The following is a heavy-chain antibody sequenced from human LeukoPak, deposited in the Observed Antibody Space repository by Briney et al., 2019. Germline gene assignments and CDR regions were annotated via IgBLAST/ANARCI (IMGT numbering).Heavy chain of an antibody. CDR2: IYYSGST. D-gene: IGHD3-10*01. J-gene: IGHJ4*02. Sequence: SETLSLTCTVSGGSISSYYWSWIRQPPGKGLEWIGYIYYSGSTNYNPSLKSRVTISVDTSKNQFSLKLSSVTAADTAVYYCARGRSTYYYGSGSPWYFDYRGQGTLVTVSS. V-gene: IGHV4-59*12. CDR1: GGSISSYY. CDR3: ARGRSTYYYGSGSPWYFDY.